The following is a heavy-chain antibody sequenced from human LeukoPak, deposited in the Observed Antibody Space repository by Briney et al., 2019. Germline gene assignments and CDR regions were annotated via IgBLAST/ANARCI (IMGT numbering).Heavy chain of an antibody. CDR1: GYTFTSYS. D-gene: IGHD6-13*01. CDR3: ARDRSSSSWYRY. CDR2: ISAYSGNT. V-gene: IGHV1-18*01. Sequence: GASVKVSCNASGYTFTSYSISWVRQAPGQGLEWMGWISAYSGNTNYAQKRQGRVTMTTDTSTSTAYMGLRSLRSDDTAVYYCARDRSSSSWYRYWGQGTLVTVSS. J-gene: IGHJ4*02.